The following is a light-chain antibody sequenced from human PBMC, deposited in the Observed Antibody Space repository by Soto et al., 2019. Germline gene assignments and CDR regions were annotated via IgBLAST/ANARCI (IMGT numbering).Light chain of an antibody. V-gene: IGLV6-57*04. Sequence: NFMLTQPHSVSESPGKTGTISCTRSSGSIASNSVQWYQQRPGSAPTTVIYEDNQRPSGVPDRFSGSIDSSSNSASLTISELRTEDEADYYCQSYDRIVVFGGGTQLTVL. CDR1: SGSIASNS. CDR3: QSYDRIVV. J-gene: IGLJ7*01. CDR2: EDN.